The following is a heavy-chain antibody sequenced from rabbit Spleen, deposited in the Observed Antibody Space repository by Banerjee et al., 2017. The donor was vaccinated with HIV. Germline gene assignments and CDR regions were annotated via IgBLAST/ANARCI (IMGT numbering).Heavy chain of an antibody. V-gene: IGHV1S7*01. D-gene: IGHD6-1*01. CDR1: GFDFSTYS. Sequence: QLVESGGGLVQPGGSLTLSCKASGFDFSTYSMSWVRQAPGKGLEWIGYIVPIFGVTYSTNWVNGRFAISSHNTQNTLYLQLNSLTAADTATYFYVREAGYDGYGDANLWSPGTLVTVS. J-gene: IGHJ4*01. CDR3: VREAGYDGYGDANL. CDR2: IVPIFGVT.